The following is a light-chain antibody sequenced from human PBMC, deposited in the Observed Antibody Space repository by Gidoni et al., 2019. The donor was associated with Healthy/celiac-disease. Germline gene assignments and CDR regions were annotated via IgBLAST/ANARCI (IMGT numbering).Light chain of an antibody. CDR2: EDN. Sequence: SMLTQPHSVSESPGKTVTISCTRSSGSLASNYVQWYQQRPGSAATTVIYEDNQRPSEVPGRFSGSSDSSSDSASLTISGLKTEDEADYYCQSYDSSNQWVFGGGTKLTVL. V-gene: IGLV6-57*04. CDR3: QSYDSSNQWV. J-gene: IGLJ3*02. CDR1: SGSLASNY.